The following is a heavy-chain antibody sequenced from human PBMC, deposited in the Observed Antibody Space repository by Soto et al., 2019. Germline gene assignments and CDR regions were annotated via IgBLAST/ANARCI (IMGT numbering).Heavy chain of an antibody. V-gene: IGHV4-59*01. CDR1: GGSISSYY. J-gene: IGHJ6*02. CDR3: ARTDVIAAAGTNYYGMDV. D-gene: IGHD6-13*01. Sequence: SETLSLTCTVSGGSISSYYWSWIRQPPGKGLEWIGYIYYSGSTNYNPSLKSRVTISVDTSKNQFSLKLSSVTAADTAVYYCARTDVIAAAGTNYYGMDVWGQGTTVTVSS. CDR2: IYYSGST.